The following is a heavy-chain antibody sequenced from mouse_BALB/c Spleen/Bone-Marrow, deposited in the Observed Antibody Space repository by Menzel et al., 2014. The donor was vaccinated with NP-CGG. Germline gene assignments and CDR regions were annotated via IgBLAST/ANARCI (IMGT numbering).Heavy chain of an antibody. CDR1: GYTLTDYA. V-gene: IGHV1-67*01. CDR3: ASVYVSNYRYAVDY. Sequence: QVQLQQSGPELVRPGVSVKISCKGSGYTLTDYAMHWVKQSHGKSLEWIGVISMYSGKTNYNQQFKGKATMTADKSSSTAYVELGRLASEDSAIYCCASVYVSNYRYAVDYWGQGTSVTVS. D-gene: IGHD2-5*01. CDR2: ISMYSGKT. J-gene: IGHJ4*01.